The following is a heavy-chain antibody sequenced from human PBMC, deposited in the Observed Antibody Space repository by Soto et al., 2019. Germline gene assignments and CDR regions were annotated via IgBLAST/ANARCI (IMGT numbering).Heavy chain of an antibody. CDR3: GRVLVGATGHTDSDS. CDR1: GGSIYRSGYY. D-gene: IGHD2-15*01. J-gene: IGHJ4*02. Sequence: LSLTCTVSGGSIYRSGYYWGWIRQPPGRGLEWIGNIDYNGVTYSNPSLKSRVTISRDTSKNQFSLKLTSVTAADTALYYCGRVLVGATGHTDSDSWGPGTLVTVSS. V-gene: IGHV4-39*01. CDR2: IDYNGVT.